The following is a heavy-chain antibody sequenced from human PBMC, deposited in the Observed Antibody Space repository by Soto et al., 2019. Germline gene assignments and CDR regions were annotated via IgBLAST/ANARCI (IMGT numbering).Heavy chain of an antibody. CDR3: ARAGGRHPPGMDV. CDR1: CGSISNFY. D-gene: IGHD3-10*01. J-gene: IGHJ6*02. CDR2: IYYSGST. V-gene: IGHV4-59*01. Sequence: SETLPLPWTVSCGSISNFYWSWIRQPQGKGLEWIGYIYYSGSTNYNPSLKSRVTISVDTSKNQFSLKLSSVTAADTAVYYCARAGGRHPPGMDVWGQGTTVTVSS.